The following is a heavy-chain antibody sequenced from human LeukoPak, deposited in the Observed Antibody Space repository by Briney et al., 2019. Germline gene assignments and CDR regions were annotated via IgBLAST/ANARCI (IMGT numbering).Heavy chain of an antibody. D-gene: IGHD1-1*01. CDR2: INPNSGVT. CDR1: GYTFTAYY. V-gene: IGHV1-2*06. Sequence: ASVRVSCKAYGYTFTAYYIQWVRQAPGQGLEWMGRINPNSGVTNYAPKFQGRVTMTRDTSISTAFLELSGLRSDDTAIYFCARTEANDRADGNFDLWGRGTVVVVSS. CDR3: ARTEANDRADGNFDL. J-gene: IGHJ2*01.